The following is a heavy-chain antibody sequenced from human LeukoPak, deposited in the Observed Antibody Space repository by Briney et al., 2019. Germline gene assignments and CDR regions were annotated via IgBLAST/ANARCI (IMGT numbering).Heavy chain of an antibody. Sequence: PSETLSLTCTVSGGSISSSSYYWGWIRQPPGKGLEWIGSVRYSGSTYYNPSLKSRVTISVDTSKNQFYLKLSSVTAADTAVYYCARLHYDVLTGPFDYWGQGTLVTVSS. J-gene: IGHJ4*02. CDR1: GGSISSSSYY. CDR3: ARLHYDVLTGPFDY. V-gene: IGHV4-39*07. D-gene: IGHD3-9*01. CDR2: VRYSGST.